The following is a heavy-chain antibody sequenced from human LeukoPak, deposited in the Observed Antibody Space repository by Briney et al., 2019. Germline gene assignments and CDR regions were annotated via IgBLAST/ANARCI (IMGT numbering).Heavy chain of an antibody. CDR3: ARQGYGSVPVDY. V-gene: IGHV4-38-2*02. Sequence: PSETLSLTCTVSSYSISRGYYWGWIRQPPGKGLEWIGSIYHSGNTYYNPSLKSRVTISVDTSKNQFSLKLGSVTAADTAVYYCARQGYGSVPVDYWGQGTLVTISS. CDR2: IYHSGNT. CDR1: SYSISRGYY. J-gene: IGHJ4*02. D-gene: IGHD3-10*01.